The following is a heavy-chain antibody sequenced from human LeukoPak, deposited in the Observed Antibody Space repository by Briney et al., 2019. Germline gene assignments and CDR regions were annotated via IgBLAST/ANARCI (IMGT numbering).Heavy chain of an antibody. Sequence: ASVKVSCKASGYTFTSYDINWVRQATGQGLEWMGWMNPNSGNTGYAQKFQGRVTMTRNTSISTAYMELSSLRSEDTAVYYCARGSRITMVRGSPVGYYYYMDVWGKGTTVTVSS. CDR1: GYTFTSYD. J-gene: IGHJ6*03. V-gene: IGHV1-8*01. CDR3: ARGSRITMVRGSPVGYYYYMDV. CDR2: MNPNSGNT. D-gene: IGHD3-10*01.